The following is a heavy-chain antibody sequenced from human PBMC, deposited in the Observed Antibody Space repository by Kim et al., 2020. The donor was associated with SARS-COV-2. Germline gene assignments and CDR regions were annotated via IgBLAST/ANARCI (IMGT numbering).Heavy chain of an antibody. CDR3: AKVYHGSGSYYSPSFDAFDI. J-gene: IGHJ3*02. D-gene: IGHD3-10*01. CDR2: IWYDGSNK. CDR1: GFTFSSYG. V-gene: IGHV3-33*06. Sequence: GGSLRLSCAASGFTFSSYGMHWVRQAPGKGLEWVAVIWYDGSNKYYADSVKGRFTISRDNSKNTLYLQMNSLRAEDTAVYYCAKVYHGSGSYYSPSFDAFDIWGQGTMVTVSS.